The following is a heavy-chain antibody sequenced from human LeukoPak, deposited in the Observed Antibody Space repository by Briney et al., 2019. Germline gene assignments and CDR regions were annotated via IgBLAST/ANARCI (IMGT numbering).Heavy chain of an antibody. D-gene: IGHD3-10*01. Sequence: PGGSLRLSCAASGFTFSSYAMHWVRQAPGKGLEWVAVISYDGSNKYYADSVKGRFTISRDNSKNTLYLQMNSLRAEDTAVYYCAPDNGEGWGQGTLVTVSS. CDR2: ISYDGSNK. CDR1: GFTFSSYA. V-gene: IGHV3-30*04. CDR3: APDNGEG. J-gene: IGHJ4*02.